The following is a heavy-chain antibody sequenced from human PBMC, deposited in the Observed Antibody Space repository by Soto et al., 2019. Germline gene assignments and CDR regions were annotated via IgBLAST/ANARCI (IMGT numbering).Heavy chain of an antibody. D-gene: IGHD3-22*01. CDR1: GDSISSYY. CDR3: AGDKGYYYDGMDV. CDR2: IYTSGNT. Sequence: SETLSLTCTVSGDSISSYYWSWIRQPAGKGLEWIGRIYTSGNTQYNPSLWSRVTMPVDTSKNQLSLKLSSVTAADTAVYFCAGDKGYYYDGMDVWGQGTTVTVS. J-gene: IGHJ6*02. V-gene: IGHV4-4*07.